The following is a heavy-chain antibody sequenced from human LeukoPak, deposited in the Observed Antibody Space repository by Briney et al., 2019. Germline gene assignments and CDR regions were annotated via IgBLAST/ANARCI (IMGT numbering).Heavy chain of an antibody. CDR3: AMPGFCSGTICSNYFES. J-gene: IGHJ5*01. D-gene: IGHD3-3*01. CDR1: GTSFSRYY. Sequence: SETLSLTCAVYGTSFSRYYWSWIRQTPGRGLEWIGEINHIGRASYHPSLKSRATISVDTSKNQFSLTLKSVTAADVGVYFCAMPGFCSGTICSNYFESWGQGTLVTVSS. CDR2: INHIGRA. V-gene: IGHV4-34*01.